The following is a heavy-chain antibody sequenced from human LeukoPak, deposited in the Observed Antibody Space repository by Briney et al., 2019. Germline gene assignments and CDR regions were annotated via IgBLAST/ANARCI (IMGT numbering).Heavy chain of an antibody. CDR2: IYYSGST. Sequence: KPSETLSLTCTVSAGSIRSSSFFWDWIRQPPGKGLEWIGSIYYSGSTYYNPSLKSRVTMSIDTSQNQFYLTLSSVTAADTAVYYCARAHSGYYDSSGYSLFDYWGQGTLVTVSS. CDR3: ARAHSGYYDSSGYSLFDY. J-gene: IGHJ4*02. D-gene: IGHD3-22*01. V-gene: IGHV4-39*01. CDR1: AGSIRSSSFF.